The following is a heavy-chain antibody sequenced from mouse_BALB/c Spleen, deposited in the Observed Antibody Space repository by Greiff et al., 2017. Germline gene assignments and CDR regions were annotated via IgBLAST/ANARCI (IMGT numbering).Heavy chain of an antibody. CDR2: IDPANGNT. Sequence: EVQLQQSGAELVKPGASVKLSCTASGFNIKDTYMHWVKQRPEQGLEWIGRIDPANGNTKYDPKFQGKATITADTSSNTAYLQLSSLTSEDTAVYYCARSGTGGGLRQENYYAMDYWGQGTSVTVSS. CDR3: ARSGTGGGLRQENYYAMDY. J-gene: IGHJ4*01. D-gene: IGHD2-4*01. CDR1: GFNIKDTY. V-gene: IGHV14-3*02.